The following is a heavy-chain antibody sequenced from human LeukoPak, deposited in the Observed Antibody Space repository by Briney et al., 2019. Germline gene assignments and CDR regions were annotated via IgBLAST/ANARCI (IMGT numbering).Heavy chain of an antibody. V-gene: IGHV1-69*04. CDR3: ARDDYSNYYFDY. J-gene: IGHJ4*02. CDR1: GSTFSSYA. D-gene: IGHD4-4*01. CDR2: IIPILGTA. Sequence: SVKVSCKASGSTFSSYAISWVRQAPGQGLEWMGRIIPILGTANYAQKFQGRVTITADKSTSTAYMELSSLRSEDTAVYYCARDDYSNYYFDYWGQGTLVTVSS.